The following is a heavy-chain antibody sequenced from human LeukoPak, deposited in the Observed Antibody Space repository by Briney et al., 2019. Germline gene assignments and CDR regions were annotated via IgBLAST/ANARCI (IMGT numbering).Heavy chain of an antibody. CDR2: ISPGGDST. Sequence: PGGSLRLSCAASGFTFSSYAFNWVRQAPGKGLEWVSAISPGGDSTYYADSVKGRFTISRDNSKNTLYLQMNSLRAEDTAVYYCTKRQLINPEGNWFDPWGQGTLVTVSS. CDR1: GFTFSSYA. J-gene: IGHJ5*02. D-gene: IGHD5-18*01. CDR3: TKRQLINPEGNWFDP. V-gene: IGHV3-23*01.